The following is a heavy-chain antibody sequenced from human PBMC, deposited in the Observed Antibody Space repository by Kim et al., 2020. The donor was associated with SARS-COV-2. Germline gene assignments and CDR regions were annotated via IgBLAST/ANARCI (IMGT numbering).Heavy chain of an antibody. D-gene: IGHD3-10*01. CDR3: ARDGSGSYYTYGMDV. J-gene: IGHJ6*01. Sequence: SETLSLNCSVSGGSISSSGYYWGWIRQHPGKGLEWIGSIYYSGSTYYNSSLKSRVTISLDTSKNQFSLKLNSVTAADTAVYYCARDGSGSYYTYGMDVWG. V-gene: IGHV4-39*07. CDR1: GGSISSSGYY. CDR2: IYYSGST.